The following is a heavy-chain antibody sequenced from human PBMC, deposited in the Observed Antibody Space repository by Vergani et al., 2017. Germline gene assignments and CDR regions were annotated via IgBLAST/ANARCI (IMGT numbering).Heavy chain of an antibody. CDR2: INPNSGGT. J-gene: IGHJ6*02. V-gene: IGHV1-2*02. Sequence: QVQLVQSGAEVKKPGSSVKVSCKASGGTFSSYAISWVRQAPGQGLEWMGWINPNSGGTNYAQKFQGRVTMTRDTSISTAYMELSRLRSDDTAVYYCARDRAVAGTAYYYYGMDVWGQGTTVTVSS. D-gene: IGHD6-19*01. CDR1: GGTFSSYA. CDR3: ARDRAVAGTAYYYYGMDV.